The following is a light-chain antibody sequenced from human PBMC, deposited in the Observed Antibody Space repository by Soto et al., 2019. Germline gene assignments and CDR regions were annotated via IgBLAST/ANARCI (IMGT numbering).Light chain of an antibody. V-gene: IGLV2-14*01. Sequence: QSALTQPASVSGSPGQLITISCTGTSSDVGGYNYVSWYQQHPGKAPKLMIYEVSNRPSGVSNRFSGSKSGNTASLTISGLQAEDEADYYCSSYTSSGTLYVFGTGTKLTVL. J-gene: IGLJ1*01. CDR2: EVS. CDR1: SSDVGGYNY. CDR3: SSYTSSGTLYV.